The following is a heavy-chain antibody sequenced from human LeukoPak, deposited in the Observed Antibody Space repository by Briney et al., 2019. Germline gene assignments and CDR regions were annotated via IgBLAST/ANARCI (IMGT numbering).Heavy chain of an antibody. CDR1: GFTFSSYA. Sequence: GSLRLSCAASGFTFSSYAMSWVRQAPGKGLEWVSTISGSGGSTYYADSVKGRFTISRDNSKNTLYLQMNSLRAEDTAVYYCAKAEAALGYCSSTSCLAYYYYYGMDVWGQGTTVTVSS. CDR3: AKAEAALGYCSSTSCLAYYYYYGMDV. CDR2: ISGSGGST. V-gene: IGHV3-23*01. J-gene: IGHJ6*02. D-gene: IGHD2-2*01.